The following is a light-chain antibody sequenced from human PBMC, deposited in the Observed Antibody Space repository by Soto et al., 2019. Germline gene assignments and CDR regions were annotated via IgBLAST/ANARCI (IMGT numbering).Light chain of an antibody. J-gene: IGLJ7*01. Sequence: QAVVTQESSLTVSPGGTVTLTCDSSIDTVTTSHWPYWFQQKPGQAPKTLIYDTPNRHSWTPARFSGSILGGKAALILSGAQPEDEAEYYCLLSYNGAPAVFGGGTQLTVL. CDR2: DTP. V-gene: IGLV7-46*01. CDR3: LLSYNGAPAV. CDR1: IDTVTTSHW.